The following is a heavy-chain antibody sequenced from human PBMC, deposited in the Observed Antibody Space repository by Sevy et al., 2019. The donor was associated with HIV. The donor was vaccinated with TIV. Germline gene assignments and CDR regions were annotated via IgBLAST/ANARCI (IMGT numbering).Heavy chain of an antibody. CDR1: GGTFSSYA. CDR2: IIPIFGTA. J-gene: IGHJ6*02. D-gene: IGHD2-15*01. CDR3: ARDITCSGGSCPGDV. V-gene: IGHV1-69*13. Sequence: ASVKVSCKASGGTFSSYAISWVRQAPGQGLEWMGGIIPIFGTANYAKKFQGRVTITADESTSTAYMELSSLRSEDTAVYYCARDITCSGGSCPGDVWGQGTTVTVSS.